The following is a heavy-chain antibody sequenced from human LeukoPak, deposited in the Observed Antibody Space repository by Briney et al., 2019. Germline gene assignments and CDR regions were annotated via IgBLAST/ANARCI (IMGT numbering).Heavy chain of an antibody. CDR2: IRYDGSNK. Sequence: AGGSLRLSCAASGFTFSSYGMHWVRQAPGKGLEWVAFIRYDGSNKYYADSVKGRSTISRDNSKNTLYLQMNSLRAEDTAVYYCARVSRAAAGVNAFDIWGQGTMVTVSS. J-gene: IGHJ3*02. CDR3: ARVSRAAAGVNAFDI. D-gene: IGHD6-13*01. CDR1: GFTFSSYG. V-gene: IGHV3-30*02.